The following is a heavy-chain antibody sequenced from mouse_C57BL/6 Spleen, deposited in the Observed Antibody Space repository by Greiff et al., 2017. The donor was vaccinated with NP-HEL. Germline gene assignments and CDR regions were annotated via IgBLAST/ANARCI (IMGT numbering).Heavy chain of an antibody. V-gene: IGHV1-4*01. Sequence: LVESGAELARPGASVKMSCKASGYTFTSYTMHWVKQRPGQGLEWIGYINPSSGYTKYNQKFKDKATLTADKSSSTAYMQLSSLTSEDSAVYYCARWGYDDAMDYWGQGTSVTVSS. CDR2: INPSSGYT. D-gene: IGHD2-2*01. J-gene: IGHJ4*01. CDR3: ARWGYDDAMDY. CDR1: GYTFTSYT.